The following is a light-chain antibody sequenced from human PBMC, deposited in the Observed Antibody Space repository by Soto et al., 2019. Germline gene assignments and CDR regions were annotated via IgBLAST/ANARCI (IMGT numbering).Light chain of an antibody. CDR3: SSLTTDSTYV. Sequence: QSVLTQPASVSGSPGQSITISCTGTSSDVGANIFVSWYQQHPGKVPKLMIYTVSSRPSGVSQRFSGSKSGNTASLTISGLQAEDEADYYCSSLTTDSTYVFGTGTKVTVL. J-gene: IGLJ1*01. CDR1: SSDVGANIF. CDR2: TVS. V-gene: IGLV2-14*01.